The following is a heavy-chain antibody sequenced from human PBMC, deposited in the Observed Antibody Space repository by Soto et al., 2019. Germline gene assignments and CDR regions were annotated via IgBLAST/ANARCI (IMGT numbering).Heavy chain of an antibody. Sequence: ASVKVSCKASGYTFTSYAMHWVRQAPGQRLEWMGWINAGNGNTKYSQKFQGRVTITTDTSASTAYMELSSLRSEDTAVYYCARDGAVAGDSNFDYWGQGTLVTVSS. CDR2: INAGNGNT. CDR1: GYTFTSYA. D-gene: IGHD6-19*01. CDR3: ARDGAVAGDSNFDY. V-gene: IGHV1-3*01. J-gene: IGHJ4*02.